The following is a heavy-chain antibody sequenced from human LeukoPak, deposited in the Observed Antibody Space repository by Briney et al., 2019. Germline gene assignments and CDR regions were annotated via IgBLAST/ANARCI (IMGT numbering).Heavy chain of an antibody. CDR2: ISASNGDT. CDR1: GYTFTSYG. D-gene: IGHD3-9*01. V-gene: IGHV1-18*01. Sequence: ASVKLSCKASGYTFTSYGISRVRQAPGQGLEWMGGISASNGDTDYAQKHQGRVTLTTDTSTSTGYMELRRPRSDETAVYYCARGERYFDCGQGTLVTVSS. J-gene: IGHJ4*02. CDR3: ARGERYFD.